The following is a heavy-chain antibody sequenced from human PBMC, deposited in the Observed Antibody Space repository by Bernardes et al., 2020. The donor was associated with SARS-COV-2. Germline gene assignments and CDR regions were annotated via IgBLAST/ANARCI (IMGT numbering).Heavy chain of an antibody. J-gene: IGHJ5*02. CDR2: IYYSGST. CDR3: ARVYRGAHYDFWSGYYGRVGWFDP. V-gene: IGHV4-59*01. CDR1: GGSISSYY. Sequence: LSLTCTVSGGSISSYYWSWIRQPPGKGLEWIGYIYYSGSTNYNPSLKSRVTISVDTSKNQFSLKLSSVTAADTAVYYCARVYRGAHYDFWSGYYGRVGWFDPWGQGTLVTVSS. D-gene: IGHD3-3*01.